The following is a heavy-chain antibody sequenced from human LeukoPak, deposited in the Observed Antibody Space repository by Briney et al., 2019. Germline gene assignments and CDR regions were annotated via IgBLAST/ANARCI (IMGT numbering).Heavy chain of an antibody. V-gene: IGHV1-2*02. Sequence: GASVKVSCKASGYTFTGYYMHWVRQAPGQGLEWMGWINPNSGGTNYAQKFQGRVTMTRDTSISTAYMELSRLRSDDTAVYYCARLSRRAVPAAIEYWGQGTLVTVSS. D-gene: IGHD2-2*01. CDR3: ARLSRRAVPAAIEY. CDR1: GYTFTGYY. CDR2: INPNSGGT. J-gene: IGHJ4*02.